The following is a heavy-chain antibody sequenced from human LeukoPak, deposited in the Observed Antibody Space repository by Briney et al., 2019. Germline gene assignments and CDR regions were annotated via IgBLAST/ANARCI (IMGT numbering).Heavy chain of an antibody. D-gene: IGHD5-18*01. J-gene: IGHJ5*02. CDR1: GFTFSSYW. CDR3: ARGVYSYGGS. Sequence: GGSLRLSCAASGFTFSSYWTSWARHAPGKGLEWVANIKQDGSEKYHVDSVEGRFTISRSNAKNSLYPPMNSLRAEDTAVYYCARGVYSYGGSWGQGTLVTVSS. CDR2: IKQDGSEK. V-gene: IGHV3-7*01.